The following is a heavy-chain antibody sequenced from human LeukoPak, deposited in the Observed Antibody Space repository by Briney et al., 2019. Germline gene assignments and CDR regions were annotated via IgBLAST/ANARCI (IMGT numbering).Heavy chain of an antibody. CDR1: GFAVSGTY. CDR2: IYGGGGT. V-gene: IGHV3-66*01. Sequence: PGGSLRLSCAASGFAVSGTYMDWVRQAPGKGLEWVSVIYGGGGTVYADSVKGRFTISRDNAKNTLYLQMNSLRAEDTALYYCASGSLLEIDYWGQGTLVTVAS. CDR3: ASGSLLEIDY. J-gene: IGHJ4*02. D-gene: IGHD2-15*01.